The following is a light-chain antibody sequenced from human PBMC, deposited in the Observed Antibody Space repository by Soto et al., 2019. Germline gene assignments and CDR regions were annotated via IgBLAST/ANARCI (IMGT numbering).Light chain of an antibody. CDR3: MQSLQSPWT. V-gene: IGKV2-28*01. CDR2: LGS. Sequence: DVAMTQSPLSLPVTPGEPASIACRSSHSRLHSNGYNYLDWYLXKPGQSQQVXIYLGSNRASGVPDRFSGSGSGTDFTLTISRVQAEDFAVYYCMQSLQSPWTFGQGTKV. J-gene: IGKJ1*01. CDR1: HSRLHSNGYNY.